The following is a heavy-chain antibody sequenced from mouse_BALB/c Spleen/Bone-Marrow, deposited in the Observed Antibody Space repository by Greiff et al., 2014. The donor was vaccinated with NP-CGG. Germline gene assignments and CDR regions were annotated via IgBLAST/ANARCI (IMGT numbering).Heavy chain of an antibody. CDR2: INPTIGYT. J-gene: IGHJ4*01. V-gene: IGHV1-7*01. Sequence: QVQLKESGAELAKLGASVKMSCKASGYTFSNYCIHWGKQRPGKGLEWIGYINPTIGYTEYNQKLKDKATFTADKSSTTAYMQLRSLTSENSAVYYCAREYSYSRSYAMDFGGQGPSVPVSS. CDR1: GYTFSNYC. D-gene: IGHD2-14*01. CDR3: AREYSYSRSYAMDF.